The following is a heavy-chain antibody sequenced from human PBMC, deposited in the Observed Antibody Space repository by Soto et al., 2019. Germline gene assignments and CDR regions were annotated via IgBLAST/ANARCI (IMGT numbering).Heavy chain of an antibody. CDR1: GGSISSGDYY. CDR2: IYYSGST. CDR3: ARVASSGWYNDY. J-gene: IGHJ4*02. V-gene: IGHV4-30-4*01. Sequence: NPSETLSLTCTVSGGSISSGDYYWNWIRQPPGKGLEWIGYIYYSGSTYYNPSLKSRVTISVDTSKNQFSLKLTSVTAADTAVYYCARVASSGWYNDYWGQGTLVTVSS. D-gene: IGHD6-19*01.